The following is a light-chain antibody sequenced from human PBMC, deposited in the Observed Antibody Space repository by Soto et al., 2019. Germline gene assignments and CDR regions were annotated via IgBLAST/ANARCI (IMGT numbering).Light chain of an antibody. V-gene: IGLV2-8*01. CDR2: EVT. CDR3: SSYSGSNNWV. J-gene: IGLJ3*02. CDR1: NSDVGGYSY. Sequence: YVLAQPPSASGSPGQSVTISCTGTNSDVGGYSYVSWYQQHPGKAPKLMISEVTKRPSGVPDRFSGSKSGNTASLTVSGLQAEDEADYYCSSYSGSNNWVFGGGTRLTVL.